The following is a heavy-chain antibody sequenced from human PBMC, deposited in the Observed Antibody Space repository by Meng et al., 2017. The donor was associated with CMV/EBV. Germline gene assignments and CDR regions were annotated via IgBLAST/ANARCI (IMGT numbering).Heavy chain of an antibody. J-gene: IGHJ2*01. V-gene: IGHV3-23*03. CDR2: IYSGGSST. CDR3: AKWRGSGFNSYWYFDL. CDR1: GFTFSVYV. Sequence: GESLKISCASSGFTFSVYVMTWVRQAPGKGLEWVSIIYSGGSSTYYADSLKGRFTISRDESKTTLYLQVNSLRADDTAVYYCAKWRGSGFNSYWYFDLWGRGTLVTVSS. D-gene: IGHD3-22*01.